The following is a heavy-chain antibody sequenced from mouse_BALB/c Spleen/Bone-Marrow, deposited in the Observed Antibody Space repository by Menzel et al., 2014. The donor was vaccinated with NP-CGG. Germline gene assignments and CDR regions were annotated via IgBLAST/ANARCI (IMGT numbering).Heavy chain of an antibody. V-gene: IGHV2-9*02. D-gene: IGHD1-1*01. CDR1: EFSLTSYG. CDR2: IWAGGST. Sequence: MKLVESGPGLVAPSQSLSITCTVSEFSLTSYGVHWVRQPPGKGLEWLGVIWAGGSTNYNSALMSRLSISKDNSKSQVFLKMNSLQTDDTAMYYCARGGSSRAWFAYWGRGTLVTVSA. CDR3: ARGGSSRAWFAY. J-gene: IGHJ3*01.